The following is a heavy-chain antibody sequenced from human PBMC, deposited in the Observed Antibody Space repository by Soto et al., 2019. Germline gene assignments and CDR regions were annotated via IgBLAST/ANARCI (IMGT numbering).Heavy chain of an antibody. J-gene: IGHJ5*02. D-gene: IGHD2-2*01. CDR2: INAGNGNT. CDR1: GYTFTSYA. CDR3: ARDEYQLLRSDNWFDP. Sequence: GASVKVSCKASGYTFTSYAMHWVRQAPGQRLEWMGWINAGNGNTKYSQKFQGRVTITRDTSASTAYMELSSLRSEDTAVYYCARDEYQLLRSDNWFDPWGQGTLVTVSS. V-gene: IGHV1-3*01.